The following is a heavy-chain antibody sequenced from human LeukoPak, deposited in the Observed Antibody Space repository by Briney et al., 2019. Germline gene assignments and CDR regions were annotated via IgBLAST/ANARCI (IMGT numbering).Heavy chain of an antibody. CDR1: GFTFSSYA. CDR3: VKWYYYGSGSYFDY. CDR2: ISGSGGST. V-gene: IGHV3-23*01. Sequence: GGSLRLSCAASGFTFSSYAMSWVRQAPGRGLEWVSAISGSGGSTYYADSVKGRFTISRDNSKNTLYLQMNSLRPPDTAVYYCVKWYYYGSGSYFDYWGQGTLVTVSS. D-gene: IGHD3-10*01. J-gene: IGHJ4*02.